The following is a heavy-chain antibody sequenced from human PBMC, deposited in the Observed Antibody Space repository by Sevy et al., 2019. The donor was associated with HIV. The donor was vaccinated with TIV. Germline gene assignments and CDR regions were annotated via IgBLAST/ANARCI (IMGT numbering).Heavy chain of an antibody. V-gene: IGHV3-49*03. Sequence: GGSLRLSCAGSGFTFTDYYMSWIRQAPGKGLEWVGFIRSETYGETTEYAASVKGRFTVSRDDSKSIVYLQMNSLKTEDTAVYYCTRRASRVYGDHLNLYWGQGTLVTVSS. CDR1: GFTFTDYY. CDR2: IRSETYGETT. J-gene: IGHJ4*02. D-gene: IGHD2-21*02. CDR3: TRRASRVYGDHLNLY.